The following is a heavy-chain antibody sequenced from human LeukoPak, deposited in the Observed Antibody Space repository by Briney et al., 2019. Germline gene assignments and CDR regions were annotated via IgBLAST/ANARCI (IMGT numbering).Heavy chain of an antibody. CDR2: ISSSSSTI. V-gene: IGHV3-48*01. D-gene: IGHD3-10*01. CDR3: AKDKTSSGHNWFDP. J-gene: IGHJ5*02. CDR1: GFTFSSYS. Sequence: GGSLRLSCAASGFTFSSYSMNWVRQAPGKGLEWVSYISSSSSTIYYADSVKGRFAISRDNSKNTLYLQMNSLRAEDTAVYYCAKDKTSSGHNWFDPWGQGTLVTVSS.